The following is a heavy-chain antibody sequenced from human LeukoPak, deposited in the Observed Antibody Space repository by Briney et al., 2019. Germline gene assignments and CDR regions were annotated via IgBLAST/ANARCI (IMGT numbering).Heavy chain of an antibody. CDR2: FDPEDGET. Sequence: ASVTVSCKVSGYTLTELSMHWVRQAPGKGLEWMGGFDPEDGETIYAQKFQGRVTMTEDTSTDTAYMELSSLRSEDTAVYYCATVSYYYGSGSYDYWGQGTLVTVSS. J-gene: IGHJ4*02. CDR3: ATVSYYYGSGSYDY. CDR1: GYTLTELS. D-gene: IGHD3-10*01. V-gene: IGHV1-24*01.